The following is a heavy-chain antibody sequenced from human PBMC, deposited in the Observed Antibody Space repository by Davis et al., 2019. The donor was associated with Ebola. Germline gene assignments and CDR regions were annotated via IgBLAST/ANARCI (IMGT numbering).Heavy chain of an antibody. CDR2: INHSGST. CDR1: GGSFSGYY. D-gene: IGHD4-17*01. CDR3: ARCVRHDYGDHYGMDV. Sequence: PSETLSLTCAVYGGSFSGYYWSWIRQPPGKGLEWIGEINHSGSTNYNPSLKSRVTISVDTSKNQFSLKLSSVTAADTAVYYCARCVRHDYGDHYGMDVWGQGTTVTVSS. J-gene: IGHJ6*02. V-gene: IGHV4-34*01.